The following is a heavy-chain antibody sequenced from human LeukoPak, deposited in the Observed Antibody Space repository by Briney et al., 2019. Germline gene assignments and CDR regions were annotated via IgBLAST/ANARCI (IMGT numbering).Heavy chain of an antibody. J-gene: IGHJ6*03. Sequence: GASVKVSCKASGYTFTSYGISWVRQAPGQGLEWMGWISAYNGNTNYAQKLQGRVTMTTDTSTSTAYMELRSLRSDDTAVYYCARDSFINPVLLWFGELTNAPVADYYYYYMDVWGKGTTVTISS. CDR3: ARDSFINPVLLWFGELTNAPVADYYYYYMDV. D-gene: IGHD3-10*01. CDR2: ISAYNGNT. CDR1: GYTFTSYG. V-gene: IGHV1-18*01.